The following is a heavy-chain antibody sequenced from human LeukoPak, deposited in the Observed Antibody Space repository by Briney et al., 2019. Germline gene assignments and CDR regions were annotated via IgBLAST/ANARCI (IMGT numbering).Heavy chain of an antibody. V-gene: IGHV4-30-2*01. D-gene: IGHD6-19*01. CDR2: IYHSGST. CDR1: GGSISSGGYY. J-gene: IGHJ3*02. CDR3: ARVVAVAGDAFDI. Sequence: SETLSLTCTVSGGSISSGGYYWSWIRQPPGKGLEWIGYIYHSGSTYYHPSLKSRVTISVDRSKNQFSLKLSSVTAADTAVYYCARVVAVAGDAFDIWGQGTMVTVSS.